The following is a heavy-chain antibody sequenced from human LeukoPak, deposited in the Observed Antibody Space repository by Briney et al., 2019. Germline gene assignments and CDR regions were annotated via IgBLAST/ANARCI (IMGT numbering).Heavy chain of an antibody. CDR2: ISYDGSNK. D-gene: IGHD1-14*01. CDR1: GFTFSSYG. CDR3: ALKTGFDY. V-gene: IGHV3-30*03. Sequence: GRSLRLSCAASGFTFSSYGMHWVRQAPGKGLEWVAVISYDGSNKYYADSVKGRFTISRDNSKNTLYLQMNSLRAEDTAVYYCALKTGFDYWGQGTLVTVSS. J-gene: IGHJ4*02.